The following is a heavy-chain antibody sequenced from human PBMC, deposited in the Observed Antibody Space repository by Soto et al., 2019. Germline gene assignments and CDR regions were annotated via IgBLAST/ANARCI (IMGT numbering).Heavy chain of an antibody. J-gene: IGHJ4*01. Sequence: PSETLSLTCTVCGGSISSGYYYWSWIRQAPGQGLEWIGYIYYIGSTYYNPSLKSRATISVDTSNKQFSLKLSSVTAADTAVYYCARVDYHDSSGSPFPGYLGQGTLVPVSS. CDR3: ARVDYHDSSGSPFPGY. CDR2: IYYIGST. CDR1: GGSISSGYYY. V-gene: IGHV4-30-4*02. D-gene: IGHD3-22*01.